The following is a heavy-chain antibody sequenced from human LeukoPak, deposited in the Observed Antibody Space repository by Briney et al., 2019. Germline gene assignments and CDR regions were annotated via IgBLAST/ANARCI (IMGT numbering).Heavy chain of an antibody. V-gene: IGHV4-38-2*01. J-gene: IGHJ4*02. CDR2: NYHSGST. Sequence: PSETLSLTCAVSGYSISSGYYWGWIRQPPGKGLEWIGSNYHSGSTYYNPSLKSRVTISVDTSKNQFSLKLSSVTAADTAVYYCARSTAARFGTWGQGTLVTVS. CDR1: GYSISSGYY. D-gene: IGHD6-13*01. CDR3: ARSTAARFGT.